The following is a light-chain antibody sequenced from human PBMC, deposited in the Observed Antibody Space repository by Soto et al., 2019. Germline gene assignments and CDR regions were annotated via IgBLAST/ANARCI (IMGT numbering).Light chain of an antibody. CDR1: SSDVGGYNF. CDR3: SSYAGSNDWV. J-gene: IGLJ3*02. CDR2: EVT. Sequence: QSALTQPPSASGSPGQSVTISCTGTSSDVGGYNFVSWYQQHPGKAPKLMIYEVTTRPSGVPDRFSGSKSGSTASLTVSGLQDEDEADYYCSSYAGSNDWVFGGGTKVTVL. V-gene: IGLV2-8*01.